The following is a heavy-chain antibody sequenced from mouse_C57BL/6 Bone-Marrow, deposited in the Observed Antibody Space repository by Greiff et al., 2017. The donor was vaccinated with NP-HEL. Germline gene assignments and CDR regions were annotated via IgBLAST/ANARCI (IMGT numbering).Heavy chain of an antibody. D-gene: IGHD2-1*01. CDR1: GYTFTSYW. Sequence: QVQLQQPGAELVMPGASVKLSCKASGYTFTSYWMHWVKQRPGQGFEWIGEIDPSDSYTNYNQKFKGKSTLTVDKSSSTAYMQLSSLTSEDSAVYYCARGAIYFLSMDYWGQGTSVTVSS. V-gene: IGHV1-69*01. J-gene: IGHJ4*01. CDR3: ARGAIYFLSMDY. CDR2: IDPSDSYT.